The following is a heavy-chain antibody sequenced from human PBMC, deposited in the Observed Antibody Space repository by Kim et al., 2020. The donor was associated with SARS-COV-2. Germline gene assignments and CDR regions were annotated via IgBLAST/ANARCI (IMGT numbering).Heavy chain of an antibody. V-gene: IGHV3-23*01. J-gene: IGHJ6*02. CDR3: ANPGFGDPQGGYYYYGMDV. Sequence: GRFTIARDNSKNTLYLQMNSLRAEDTAVYYCANPGFGDPQGGYYYYGMDVWGQGTTVTVSS. D-gene: IGHD3-10*01.